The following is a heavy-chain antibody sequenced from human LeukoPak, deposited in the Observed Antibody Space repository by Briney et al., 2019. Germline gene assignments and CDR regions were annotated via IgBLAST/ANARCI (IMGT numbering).Heavy chain of an antibody. J-gene: IGHJ5*01. Sequence: ASVKVSCKASGYTFTGYWIHWVRQAPGQGFEGMGWTNPKNGDRKYAQKFQGRVTMTRDTSTSTVYMEVSRLTSDDTAVYYCTRGVLPARFDFWGQGTLVTVSS. CDR2: TNPKNGDR. CDR1: GYTFTGYW. D-gene: IGHD2-2*01. V-gene: IGHV1-2*02. CDR3: TRGVLPARFDF.